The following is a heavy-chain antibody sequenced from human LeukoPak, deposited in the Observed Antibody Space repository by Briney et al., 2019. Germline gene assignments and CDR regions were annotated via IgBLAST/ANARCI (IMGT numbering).Heavy chain of an antibody. CDR3: AIRTHILYYFDY. J-gene: IGHJ4*02. Sequence: SETLSLTCTVSGGSISSGGYYWSWIRQHPGKGLEWIGYIYYSGSTYYNPSLKSRVTISVDTSKNQFSLKLSSVTAADTAVYYCAIRTHILYYFDYWGQGTLVTVSS. D-gene: IGHD1-7*01. CDR1: GGSISSGGYY. CDR2: IYYSGST. V-gene: IGHV4-31*03.